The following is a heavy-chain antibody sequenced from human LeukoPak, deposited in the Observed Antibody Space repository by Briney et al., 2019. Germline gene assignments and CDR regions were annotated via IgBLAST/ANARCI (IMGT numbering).Heavy chain of an antibody. CDR3: ARGGITIFGVITAPDY. V-gene: IGHV3-20*04. Sequence: ETLSLTCTVSGGSISSYYWSWIRQPPGKGLEWVSGIKWNGGSTGYADSVKGRFTISRDNAKNSLYLQMNSLRAEDTALYYCARGGITIFGVITAPDYWGQGTLVTVSS. CDR1: GGSISSYY. D-gene: IGHD3-3*01. J-gene: IGHJ4*02. CDR2: IKWNGGST.